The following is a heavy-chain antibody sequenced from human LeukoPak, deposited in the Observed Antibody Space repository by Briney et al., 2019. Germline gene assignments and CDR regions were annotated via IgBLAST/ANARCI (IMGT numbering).Heavy chain of an antibody. Sequence: GGSLRLSCAASGFTFSSYEMNWVRQAPGKGLEWVSYISSSGSTIYYADSVKGRFTISRDNAKNSLYLQMNSLRAEDTAVYYCARDSYSSGWYGDYYYYMDVWGKGTTVTVSS. CDR3: ARDSYSSGWYGDYYYYMDV. CDR2: ISSSGSTI. CDR1: GFTFSSYE. D-gene: IGHD6-19*01. V-gene: IGHV3-48*03. J-gene: IGHJ6*03.